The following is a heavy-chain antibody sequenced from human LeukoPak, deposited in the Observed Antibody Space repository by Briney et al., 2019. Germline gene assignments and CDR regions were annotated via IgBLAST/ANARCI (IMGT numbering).Heavy chain of an antibody. D-gene: IGHD5-24*01. Sequence: PGRSLRLSCAASGFTFSSYGMHWVRQAPGNGLEWVAVIWYDGSNKYYGDSVKGRSTISRDNSKKTLYLQMNSLRVEDTAVYYCARGDGYNDAEYLQHWGQGTLVTVS. CDR1: GFTFSSYG. J-gene: IGHJ1*01. V-gene: IGHV3-33*01. CDR3: ARGDGYNDAEYLQH. CDR2: IWYDGSNK.